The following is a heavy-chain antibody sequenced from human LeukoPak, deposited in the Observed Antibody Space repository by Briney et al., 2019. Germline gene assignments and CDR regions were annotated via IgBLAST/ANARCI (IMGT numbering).Heavy chain of an antibody. V-gene: IGHV4-59*12. Sequence: ASETLSLTCTVSGGSISSYFWSWIRQPPGKGLEWIGYIDYSGSTNYNPSLKSRVTISVDTSKNQFSLKLSSVTAADTAVYYCARGPTAVRDYWGQGTLVTASS. CDR3: ARGPTAVRDY. CDR1: GGSISSYF. J-gene: IGHJ4*02. CDR2: IDYSGST. D-gene: IGHD6-19*01.